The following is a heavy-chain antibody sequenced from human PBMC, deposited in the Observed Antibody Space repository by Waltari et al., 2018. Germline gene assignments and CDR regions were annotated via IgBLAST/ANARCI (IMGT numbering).Heavy chain of an antibody. Sequence: QLQLQESGPGLVKPSETLSLTCTVSGGSISSSRYYWGWISQPPGKGLEWIGSIYYSGSTYYNPSLKSRVTISVDTSKNQFSLKLSSVTAADTAVYYCARQVEVVPAEGAFDIWGQGTMVTVSS. D-gene: IGHD2-2*01. CDR3: ARQVEVVPAEGAFDI. V-gene: IGHV4-39*01. CDR2: IYYSGST. CDR1: GGSISSSRYY. J-gene: IGHJ3*02.